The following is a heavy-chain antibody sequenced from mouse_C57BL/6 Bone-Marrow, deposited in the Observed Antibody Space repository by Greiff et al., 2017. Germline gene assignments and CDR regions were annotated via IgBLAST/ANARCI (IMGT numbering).Heavy chain of an antibody. J-gene: IGHJ4*01. CDR2: ISSGGDYI. CDR3: TNYYGSPYYYAMDY. Sequence: EVKLVESGAGLVKPGGSLKLSCAASGFTFSSYAMSWVRQTPEKRLEWVAYISSGGDYIYYADTVKGRFTISRDNARNTLYLQMSSLKSEDTAMYYCTNYYGSPYYYAMDYWGQGTSVTVSS. V-gene: IGHV5-9-1*02. D-gene: IGHD1-1*01. CDR1: GFTFSSYA.